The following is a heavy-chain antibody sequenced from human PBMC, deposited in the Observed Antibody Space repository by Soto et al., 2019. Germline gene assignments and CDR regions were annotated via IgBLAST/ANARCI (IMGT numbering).Heavy chain of an antibody. V-gene: IGHV1-3*01. CDR3: ARALTPPNYSSYYDYGMDV. D-gene: IGHD4-4*01. CDR2: INAGNGNT. CDR1: GYTFTSYA. Sequence: GASVKVSCKASGYTFTSYAMHWVRQAPGQRLEWMGWINAGNGNTKYSQKFQGRVTITRDTSASTAYMELSSLRSEDTAVYYCARALTPPNYSSYYDYGMDVWGQVTTVTGSS. J-gene: IGHJ6*02.